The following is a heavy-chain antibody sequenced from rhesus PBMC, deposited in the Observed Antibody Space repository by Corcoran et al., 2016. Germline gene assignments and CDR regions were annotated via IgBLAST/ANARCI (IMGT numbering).Heavy chain of an antibody. V-gene: IGHV4-165*01. CDR3: ARVSRGSWYYFDY. D-gene: IGHD6-25*01. CDR1: GGSFSAYY. J-gene: IGHJ4*01. CDR2: ISGSSGST. Sequence: QVQLQESGPGLVKPSETLSLTCAVSGGSFSAYYWGWIRQPPGKGLEWIGYISGSSGSTDYNPSLRSRVTLSVDTSKIQLSLKLGSVTAAGTAVYYCARVSRGSWYYFDYWGQGVLVTVSS.